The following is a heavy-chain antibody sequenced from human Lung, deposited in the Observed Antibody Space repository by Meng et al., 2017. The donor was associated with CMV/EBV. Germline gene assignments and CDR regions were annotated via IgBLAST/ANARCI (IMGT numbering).Heavy chain of an antibody. CDR2: ISSSSSSI. CDR3: SRKPRYSSGCYDY. J-gene: IGHJ4*02. CDR1: GFILSRHS. V-gene: IGHV3-21*01. D-gene: IGHD6-19*01. Sequence: ESXKISXAASGFILSRHSMNWVRQAPGKELEWVSSISSSSSSIYYADSVKGRFTVSRDNAKNSLYLQMDSLRVDDTAVYYCSRKPRYSSGCYDYWGQGALVTVSS.